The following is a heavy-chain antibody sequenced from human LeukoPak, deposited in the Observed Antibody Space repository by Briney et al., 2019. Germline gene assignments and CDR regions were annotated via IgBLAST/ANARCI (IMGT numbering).Heavy chain of an antibody. J-gene: IGHJ4*02. CDR2: ISYDGSNK. V-gene: IGHV3-30*18. CDR1: GFTFSSYG. Sequence: GGSLRLSCVASGFTFSSYGMHWVRQAPGKGLEWVAVISYDGSNKYYADSVKGRFTISRDNSKNTLYLQMNSLRAEDTAVYYCAKARGYCSSTSCSTFDYWGQGTLVTVSS. D-gene: IGHD2-2*01. CDR3: AKARGYCSSTSCSTFDY.